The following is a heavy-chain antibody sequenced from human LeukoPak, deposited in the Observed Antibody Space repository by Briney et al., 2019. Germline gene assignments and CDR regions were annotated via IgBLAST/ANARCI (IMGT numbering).Heavy chain of an antibody. CDR3: ARNTTEEVTAKWFDP. D-gene: IGHD2-21*02. Sequence: SETLSLTCAVSGYSISSGDYWGWIWQPPGKGLEWIGSIYHSGSTHYNPSLKRRVTISVDTSKNQFSLKLSSVTAADTAVYYCARNTTEEVTAKWFDPWGQGTLVTVLS. J-gene: IGHJ5*02. CDR1: GYSISSGDY. CDR2: IYHSGST. V-gene: IGHV4-38-2*01.